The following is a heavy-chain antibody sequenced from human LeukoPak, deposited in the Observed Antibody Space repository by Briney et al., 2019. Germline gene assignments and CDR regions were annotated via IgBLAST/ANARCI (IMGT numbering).Heavy chain of an antibody. J-gene: IGHJ4*02. Sequence: GSLRLSCVASGYTFSPYWMSLVRQTPGKGLGWVASISNGGSATYYVDSVRGRFTISRDDAKNSLFLQMNGLRADDTAVYYCTRENYVPDSWGQGTLVTVSS. CDR2: ISNGGSAT. D-gene: IGHD3-10*02. CDR3: TRENYVPDS. CDR1: GYTFSPYW. V-gene: IGHV3-7*03.